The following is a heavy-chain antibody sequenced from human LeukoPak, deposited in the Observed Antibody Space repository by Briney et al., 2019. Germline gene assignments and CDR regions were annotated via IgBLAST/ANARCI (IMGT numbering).Heavy chain of an antibody. CDR3: ATSSMVRGAQFDY. D-gene: IGHD3-10*01. J-gene: IGHJ4*02. CDR1: GFTFSSYA. V-gene: IGHV3-30*04. Sequence: GGSLRLSCAASGFTFSSYAMHWVRQAPGKGLEWVAVISYDGSNKYYADSVKGRFTISRDNSKNTLYLQMNSLRAEDTAVHYCATSSMVRGAQFDYWGQGTLVTVSS. CDR2: ISYDGSNK.